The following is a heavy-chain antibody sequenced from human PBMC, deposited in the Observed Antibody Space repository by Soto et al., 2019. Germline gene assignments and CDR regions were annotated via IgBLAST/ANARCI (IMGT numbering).Heavy chain of an antibody. D-gene: IGHD1-1*01. V-gene: IGHV3-7*01. CDR3: ARQRGCDY. CDR1: GFTFSGYT. Sequence: EVQLVESGGGLVQPGGSLRLSCAASGFTFSGYTMSWVRQAPGKGLEWVANIKQDGSEKYYVASVKCRFTISRDNAKNSVYLQMNSLRADVTAVYYCARQRGCDYWGQGTLVTVSS. J-gene: IGHJ4*02. CDR2: IKQDGSEK.